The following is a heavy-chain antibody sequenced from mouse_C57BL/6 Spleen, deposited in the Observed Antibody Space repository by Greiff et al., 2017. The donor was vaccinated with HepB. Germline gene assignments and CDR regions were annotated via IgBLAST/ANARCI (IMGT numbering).Heavy chain of an antibody. J-gene: IGHJ4*01. V-gene: IGHV1-82*01. CDR2: IYPGDGDT. D-gene: IGHD2-4*01. CDR3: ARHDYDEYYAMDY. Sequence: VQLQQSGPELVKPGASVKISCKASGYAFSSSWMNWVKQRPGKGLEWIGRIYPGDGDTNYNGKFKGKATLTADKSSSTAYMRLSSLTSEDSAVYFCARHDYDEYYAMDYWGQGTSVTVSS. CDR1: GYAFSSSW.